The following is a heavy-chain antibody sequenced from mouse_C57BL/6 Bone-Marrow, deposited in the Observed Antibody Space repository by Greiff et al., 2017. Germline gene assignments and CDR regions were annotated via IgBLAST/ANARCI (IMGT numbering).Heavy chain of an antibody. V-gene: IGHV5-4*01. J-gene: IGHJ1*03. CDR1: GFTFSSYA. CDR2: ISDGGSYT. Sequence: EVNLVESGGGLVKPGGSLKLSCAASGFTFSSYAMSWVRQTPEKRLEWVATISDGGSYTYYPDNVKGRFTISRDNAKNNLYLQMSHLKSEDTAMYYCARDRGDYFDVWGTGTTVTVSS. D-gene: IGHD3-3*01. CDR3: ARDRGDYFDV.